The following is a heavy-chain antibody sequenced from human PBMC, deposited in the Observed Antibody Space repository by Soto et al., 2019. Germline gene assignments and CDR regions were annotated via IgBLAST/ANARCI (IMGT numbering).Heavy chain of an antibody. V-gene: IGHV1-69*01. CDR1: GGTFSSYA. CDR3: VTQVGTPYGMDV. Sequence: QVQLVQSGAEAKKPGSSVTFSCKASGGTFSSYAISWVRQAPGQVLEWMGGIIPIFGTANYAQKFQGRVTITADEATSTAYMELSSLRSEDTAVYYCVTQVGTPYGMDVWGQGTTVTVSS. CDR2: IIPIFGTA. J-gene: IGHJ6*01.